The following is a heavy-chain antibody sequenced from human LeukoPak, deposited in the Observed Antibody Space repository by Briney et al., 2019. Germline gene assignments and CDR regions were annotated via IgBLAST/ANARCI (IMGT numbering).Heavy chain of an antibody. CDR3: AAGGVVVVTGFDY. CDR1: GDFITAYY. CDR2: VYYSGST. Sequence: PSETLSLTCTVSGDFITAYYWSWIRQPPGKGLEWIGYVYYSGSTEYNPSLKSRVTMSADTSKNQFSLKLSSVTAADTAVYYCAAGGVVVVTGFDYWGQGTLVTVSS. V-gene: IGHV4-59*01. D-gene: IGHD3-22*01. J-gene: IGHJ4*02.